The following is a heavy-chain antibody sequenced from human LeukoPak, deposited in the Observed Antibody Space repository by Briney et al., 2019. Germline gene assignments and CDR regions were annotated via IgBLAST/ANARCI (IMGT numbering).Heavy chain of an antibody. CDR2: ISCSNSYI. J-gene: IGHJ5*02. V-gene: IGHV3-21*01. D-gene: IGHD3-16*01. Sequence: KPGGALMLSCAASGFTFSSYSMDWVRQATGKGLEMVSSISCSNSYIYYAHSVKGRFTISRDNAKNSLYLQMNSLRAEDTAVYYCARDKARGVMLFWFDPWGQGTLVTVSS. CDR3: ARDKARGVMLFWFDP. CDR1: GFTFSSYS.